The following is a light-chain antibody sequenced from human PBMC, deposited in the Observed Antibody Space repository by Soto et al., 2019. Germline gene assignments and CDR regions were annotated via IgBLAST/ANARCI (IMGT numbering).Light chain of an antibody. V-gene: IGLV3-1*01. CDR1: KLGDKY. CDR2: QDK. CDR3: QAWDSSTADLV. J-gene: IGLJ2*01. Sequence: SYELIQPPSVSVSPGQTATITCSGDKLGDKYVCWYQQKPGQSPTLVIYQDKKRPSGIPERFSGSNSENTATLTISGTQALDEADYYCQAWDSSTADLVFGGGTKLTVL.